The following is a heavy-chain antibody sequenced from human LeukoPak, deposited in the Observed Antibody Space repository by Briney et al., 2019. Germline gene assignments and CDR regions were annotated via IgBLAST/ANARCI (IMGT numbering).Heavy chain of an antibody. CDR1: GFTFSRYA. D-gene: IGHD1-1*01. J-gene: IGHJ3*02. Sequence: PGRSLRLSCAASGFTFSRYAMHWVRQAPGKGLEWVGVISYDGNNKYYADSVKGRFTISRDNSKNTLYLQMNSLRGEGTAVYYCARDGYKWNDAGNAFDIWGQGTMVTVSS. CDR3: ARDGYKWNDAGNAFDI. V-gene: IGHV3-30-3*01. CDR2: ISYDGNNK.